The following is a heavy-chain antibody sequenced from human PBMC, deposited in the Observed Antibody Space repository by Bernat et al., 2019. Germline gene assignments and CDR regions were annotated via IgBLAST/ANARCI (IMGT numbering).Heavy chain of an antibody. J-gene: IGHJ4*02. CDR1: GFTFSDYY. Sequence: QVQLVESGGGLVKPGGSLRLSCAASGFTFSDYYMSWIRQAPVKGLEWVSYISSSSSSTNYADSVKGRFTISRDNAKNSLYLQMNSLRAEDTAVYYCARDGLYSSSPFDYWGQGTLVTVSS. V-gene: IGHV3-11*06. CDR3: ARDGLYSSSPFDY. D-gene: IGHD6-6*01. CDR2: ISSSSSST.